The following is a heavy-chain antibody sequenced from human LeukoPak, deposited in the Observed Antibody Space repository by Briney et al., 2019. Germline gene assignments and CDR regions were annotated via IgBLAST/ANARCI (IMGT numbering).Heavy chain of an antibody. D-gene: IGHD3-9*01. V-gene: IGHV4-39*01. CDR2: IYYSGST. CDR1: GGSISSSSYY. Sequence: PSETLSLTCTVSGGSISSSSYYWGWIRQPPGKGLEWIGSIYYSGSTYYNPSLKSRVTISVDTSKNQFSLKLSSVTAADTAVYYCARLRTKYYDILTGYFLSIYYFDYWGQGTLVTVSS. CDR3: ARLRTKYYDILTGYFLSIYYFDY. J-gene: IGHJ4*02.